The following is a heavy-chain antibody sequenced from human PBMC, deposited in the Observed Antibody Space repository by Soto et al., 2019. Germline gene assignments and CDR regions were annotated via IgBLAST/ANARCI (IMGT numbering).Heavy chain of an antibody. V-gene: IGHV1-18*01. CDR3: GREGRTGPT. D-gene: IGHD3-9*01. CDR2: IRAYTGTT. J-gene: IGHJ5*02. CDR1: VYTFTSYG. Sequence: ASVKVSCKASVYTFTSYGSSWVRQAPGQGLEWMGWIRAYTGTTNYAQKLQARVTLTTDTSTSTAYMEPRSLTSAASAGYCCGREGRTGPTWGQGTLVTVSS.